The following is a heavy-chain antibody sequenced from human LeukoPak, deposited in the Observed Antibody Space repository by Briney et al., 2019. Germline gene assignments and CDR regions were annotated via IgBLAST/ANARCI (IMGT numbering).Heavy chain of an antibody. CDR2: ISGSGGST. Sequence: GGSLRLSCAASGLTLTSYAMSWVRQAPGKGLEWVSAISGSGGSTYSADSVKGRFTISRDNSKNTVYLQMNSLRAEDTAVYYCAKDRGYDVLTGFYDYWGQGTLVTVSS. D-gene: IGHD3-9*01. CDR1: GLTLTSYA. CDR3: AKDRGYDVLTGFYDY. J-gene: IGHJ4*02. V-gene: IGHV3-23*01.